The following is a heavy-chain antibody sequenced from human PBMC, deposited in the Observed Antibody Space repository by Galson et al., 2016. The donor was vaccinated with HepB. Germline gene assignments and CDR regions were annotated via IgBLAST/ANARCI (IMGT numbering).Heavy chain of an antibody. J-gene: IGHJ3*01. Sequence: SLRLSCAASGFTFSHFWMSWVRQAPGKGLEWVADIKADGRDKFYVDSVKGRFTIARDNTKNSLYLQMNSRRAEDTAVYYCVRDDYLDVWGQGTMVIVSS. D-gene: IGHD4-11*01. CDR2: IKADGRDK. V-gene: IGHV3-7*01. CDR1: GFTFSHFW. CDR3: VRDDYLDV.